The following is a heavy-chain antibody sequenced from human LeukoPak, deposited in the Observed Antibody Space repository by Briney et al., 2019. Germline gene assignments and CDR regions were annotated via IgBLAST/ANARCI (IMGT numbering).Heavy chain of an antibody. D-gene: IGHD3-10*01. Sequence: PGGSLRLSCAASGFTFSSYGMHWVRQAPGKGLEWVVVIWYDGSNKYYADSVKGRFTISRDNSKNTLYLQMNSLRAEDTAVYYCASSPLWFGEQYFDYWGQGTLVTVSS. CDR3: ASSPLWFGEQYFDY. CDR1: GFTFSSYG. J-gene: IGHJ4*02. V-gene: IGHV3-33*01. CDR2: IWYDGSNK.